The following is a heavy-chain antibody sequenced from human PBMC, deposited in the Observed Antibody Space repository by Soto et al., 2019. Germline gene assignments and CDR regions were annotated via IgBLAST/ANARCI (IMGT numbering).Heavy chain of an antibody. J-gene: IGHJ6*04. CDR2: VSGSGDYT. V-gene: IGHV3-23*01. CDR1: GFTFRTYA. CDR3: AKDRFFDILTASYNFYYHYGLDV. D-gene: IGHD3-9*01. Sequence: EVQLLESGGGLVQPGWSLRISCAASGFTFRTYAMTWVRQAPGKGLEWVSTVSGSGDYTYYADSVEGRFTVSRDNSKNTVFMQMNSLRAEDTALYYCAKDRFFDILTASYNFYYHYGLDVWGEGTTVTVSS.